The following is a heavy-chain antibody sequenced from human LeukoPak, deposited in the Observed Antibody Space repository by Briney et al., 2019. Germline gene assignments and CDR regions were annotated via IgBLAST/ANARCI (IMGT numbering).Heavy chain of an antibody. CDR3: AKRGDPYYPSGQYGMDV. Sequence: PGRSLRLSCAASGFTFDDYAMHWVRQAPGKGLEWVSGISWNSGSRGYADSVKGRFTISRDNAKNSLYLQMNSLRDEDTALYYCAKRGDPYYPSGQYGMDVWGQGTTVTVSS. V-gene: IGHV3-9*01. CDR2: ISWNSGSR. D-gene: IGHD3-10*01. J-gene: IGHJ6*02. CDR1: GFTFDDYA.